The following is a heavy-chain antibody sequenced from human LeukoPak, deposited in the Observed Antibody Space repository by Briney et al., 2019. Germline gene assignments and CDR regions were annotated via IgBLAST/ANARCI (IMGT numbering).Heavy chain of an antibody. D-gene: IGHD4-17*01. CDR2: IQFSGGTT. CDR3: AREGTTTVTKNFDY. Sequence: ASVKVSCKASGGTFSSYAISWVRQAPGQGLEWMGAIQFSGGTTTYAQKFQGRVTMTRDTSTNTVYMELNSLRSDDTAVYYCAREGTTTVTKNFDYWGQGTLVTVSS. V-gene: IGHV1-46*01. CDR1: GGTFSSYA. J-gene: IGHJ4*02.